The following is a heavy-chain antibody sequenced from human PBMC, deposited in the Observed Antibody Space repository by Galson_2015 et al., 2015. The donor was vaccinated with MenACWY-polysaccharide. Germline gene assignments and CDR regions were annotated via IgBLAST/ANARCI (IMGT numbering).Heavy chain of an antibody. D-gene: IGHD2-21*02. J-gene: IGHJ4*02. CDR2: ISSSSRTL. V-gene: IGHV3-48*01. Sequence: SLRLSCAASEITFSSYSMNWVRQAPGKGLEWVSYISSSSRTLYYADSVKGRFTISRDNAKSSLYLQVNSLRAEDTAVYYCARDRDWAFDYWGQGTLVTVSS. CDR3: ARDRDWAFDY. CDR1: EITFSSYS.